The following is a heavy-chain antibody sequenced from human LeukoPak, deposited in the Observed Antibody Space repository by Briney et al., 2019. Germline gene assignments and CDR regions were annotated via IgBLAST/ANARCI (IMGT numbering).Heavy chain of an antibody. Sequence: TGGSLRLSCAASGFTFSSYGMHWVRQAPGKGLEWVAFIRYDGSNKYYADSVKGRFTISRDNSKNTLYLQMNSLRAEDTAVYYCAKDFHSSGWYPGNPVDYWGQGTLVTVSS. V-gene: IGHV3-30*02. D-gene: IGHD6-19*01. J-gene: IGHJ4*02. CDR3: AKDFHSSGWYPGNPVDY. CDR1: GFTFSSYG. CDR2: IRYDGSNK.